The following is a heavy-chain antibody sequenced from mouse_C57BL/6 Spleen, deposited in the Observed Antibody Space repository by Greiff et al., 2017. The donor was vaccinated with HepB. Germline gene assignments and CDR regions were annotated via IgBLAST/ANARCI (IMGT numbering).Heavy chain of an antibody. Sequence: VQVVESGAELVRPGDSVTLSCKASGYTFTDYELHWVKQTPVHGLEWIGAIDPETGGTAYNQKFKGKAILTADKSSSTAYMELRSLTSEDSAVDYCTRERGYYDYDGYFDYWGQGTTLTVSS. D-gene: IGHD2-4*01. J-gene: IGHJ2*01. V-gene: IGHV1-15*01. CDR1: GYTFTDYE. CDR2: IDPETGGT. CDR3: TRERGYYDYDGYFDY.